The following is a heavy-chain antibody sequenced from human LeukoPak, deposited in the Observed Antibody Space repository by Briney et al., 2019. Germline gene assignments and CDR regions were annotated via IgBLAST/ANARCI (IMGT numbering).Heavy chain of an antibody. V-gene: IGHV3-49*04. CDR3: TRVIVATKDY. CDR2: IRSKNYGGTT. J-gene: IGHJ4*02. Sequence: PGGSLTLSCAASGFTFSSYGMHWVRQAPGKGREWVGFIRSKNYGGTTEYAASVKGRFTISRDDSRSIAYLQMNSLKTEDTAVYYCTRVIVATKDYWGQGTLVTVSS. D-gene: IGHD5-12*01. CDR1: GFTFSSYG.